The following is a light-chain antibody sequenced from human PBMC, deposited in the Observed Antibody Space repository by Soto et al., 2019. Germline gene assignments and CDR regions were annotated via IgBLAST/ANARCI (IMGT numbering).Light chain of an antibody. CDR3: QVWDLSSGHREV. CDR2: YDT. J-gene: IGLJ2*01. CDR1: NIGSKS. Sequence: SYELTQPPSVAVAPGETARISCGGNNIGSKSLFWYQQKAGQAPLLVIYYDTNRPSGIPERFSGSNSGNTATLTISGVEVGDEADYYCQVWDLSSGHREVFGGRTKLTVL. V-gene: IGLV3-21*04.